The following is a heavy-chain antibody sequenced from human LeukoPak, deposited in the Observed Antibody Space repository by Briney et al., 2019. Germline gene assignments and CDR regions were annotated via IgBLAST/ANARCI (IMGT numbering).Heavy chain of an antibody. CDR1: GDSISSYY. CDR2: IYYSGSP. J-gene: IGHJ4*02. D-gene: IGHD4/OR15-4a*01. CDR3: ARHLNGATYPLDY. Sequence: SETLSLTCTVSGDSISSYYWSWIRQSPGRGLEWIAWIYYSGSPQYNPSLKSRVTISMDTSKNQFSLRLSSVTAADTAIYYCARHLNGATYPLDYWGQGTLVTVSS. V-gene: IGHV4-59*08.